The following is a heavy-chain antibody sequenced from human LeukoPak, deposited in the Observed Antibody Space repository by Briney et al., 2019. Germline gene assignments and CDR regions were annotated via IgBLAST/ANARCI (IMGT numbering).Heavy chain of an antibody. CDR1: GYSFNTYW. Sequence: GASLKISCWGSGYSFNTYWIGWVRQLPGKGLEWMGVIYPGDSDTRYSPSFQGQVTMSADKSINTAYLQWSSLKASDTAMYYCARRQGCSSTSCPPDYWGQGTLVTVSS. CDR3: ARRQGCSSTSCPPDY. D-gene: IGHD2-2*01. V-gene: IGHV5-51*01. CDR2: IYPGDSDT. J-gene: IGHJ4*02.